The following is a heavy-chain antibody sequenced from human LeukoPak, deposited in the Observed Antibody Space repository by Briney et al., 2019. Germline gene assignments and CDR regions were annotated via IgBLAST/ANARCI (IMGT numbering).Heavy chain of an antibody. CDR3: ARDRQPLLYEDSFDI. D-gene: IGHD2-2*02. CDR1: GGSISSYY. V-gene: IGHV4-4*07. J-gene: IGHJ3*02. Sequence: PSETLSLTCTVSGGSISSYYWSWIRQPAGKGLEWIGRIYTSGNTNYNPSLKSRVTISLDTSKNQFSLKLSSVTAADTAVYYCARDRQPLLYEDSFDIWGQGTMVTVSS. CDR2: IYTSGNT.